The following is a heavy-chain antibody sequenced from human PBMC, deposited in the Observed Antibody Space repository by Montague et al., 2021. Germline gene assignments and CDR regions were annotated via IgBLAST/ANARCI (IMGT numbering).Heavy chain of an antibody. Sequence: SETLSLTCTVSGGSISSSTHYWGWIRQTPGKGLDWIGSIFRNGDSFYNPSLKSPVIISVDTSGNQFSLRLTSVTAADTAVYFWARHWGGGSYTRAIECWGQGILVTVSS. CDR3: ARHWGGGSYTRAIEC. CDR1: GGSISSSTHY. J-gene: IGHJ4*02. D-gene: IGHD3-10*01. V-gene: IGHV4-39*01. CDR2: IFRNGDS.